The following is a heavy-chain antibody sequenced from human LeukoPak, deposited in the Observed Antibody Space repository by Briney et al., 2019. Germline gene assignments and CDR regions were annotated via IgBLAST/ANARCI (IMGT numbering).Heavy chain of an antibody. D-gene: IGHD6-13*01. J-gene: IGHJ4*02. CDR3: GVSSSWFLFDY. Sequence: PGGSLRLSCAASGFTVSSNYMSWVRQAPGKGLEWVSVIYSGGSTYYADSVKGRFTISRDNSKNTLYLQMNSLRAGDTAVYYCGVSSSWFLFDYWGQGTLVTVSS. V-gene: IGHV3-53*01. CDR2: IYSGGST. CDR1: GFTVSSNY.